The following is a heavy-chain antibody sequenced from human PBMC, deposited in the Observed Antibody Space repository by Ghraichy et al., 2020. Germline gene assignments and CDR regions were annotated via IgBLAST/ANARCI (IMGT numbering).Heavy chain of an antibody. V-gene: IGHV4-59*01. D-gene: IGHD5-18*01. Sequence: SQTLSLTCTVSGGSISSYYWSWIRQPPGKGLEWIGYIYYSGSTNYNPSLKSRVTISVDTSKNQFSLKLSSVTAADTAVYYCARVRKAMGYYYGMDVWGQGTTVTVSS. CDR3: ARVRKAMGYYYGMDV. J-gene: IGHJ6*02. CDR2: IYYSGST. CDR1: GGSISSYY.